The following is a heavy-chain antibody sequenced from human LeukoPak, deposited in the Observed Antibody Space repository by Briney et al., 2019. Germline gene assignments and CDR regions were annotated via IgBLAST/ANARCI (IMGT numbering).Heavy chain of an antibody. V-gene: IGHV3-23*01. CDR1: GFTFSSYG. D-gene: IGHD6-19*01. J-gene: IGHJ3*01. Sequence: GGSLRLSCAASGFTFSSYGMSWVRQAPGKGLEWVSAISGSGGSTYYADSVKGRFTISRDNAKNSVYLEMNNLRVEDTAVYYCARDSTGWQANAYDVWGQGTMVTVSS. CDR2: ISGSGGST. CDR3: ARDSTGWQANAYDV.